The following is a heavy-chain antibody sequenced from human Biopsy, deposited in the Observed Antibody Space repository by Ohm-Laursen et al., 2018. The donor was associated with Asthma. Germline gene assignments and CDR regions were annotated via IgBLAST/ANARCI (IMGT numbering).Heavy chain of an antibody. CDR2: ISVYNGNT. V-gene: IGHV1-18*01. CDR1: GHTFNSAG. Sequence: SVKVSCKTSGHTFNSAGITWVRQAPGQGLEWMGWISVYNGNTKVAQKLQDRVTMITDTSTSAAYMELRSLRSDDTAVYFCARAVDYSHYYGIDVWGQGTTVTVS. J-gene: IGHJ6*02. D-gene: IGHD3-10*01. CDR3: ARAVDYSHYYGIDV.